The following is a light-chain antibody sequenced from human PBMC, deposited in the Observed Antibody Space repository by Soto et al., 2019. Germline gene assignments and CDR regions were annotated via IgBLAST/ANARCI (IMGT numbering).Light chain of an antibody. CDR2: EVS. CDR1: SIDVGSYNY. Sequence: QSALTQPASVSGSPGQSITISCTGTSIDVGSYNYVSWYQQHPGKAPKLMIYEVSDRPSGISSRFSGSKSGNTASLTISGLQTEDEADYYCSSYTRSSTLFGTGTKVTVL. CDR3: SSYTRSSTL. J-gene: IGLJ1*01. V-gene: IGLV2-14*01.